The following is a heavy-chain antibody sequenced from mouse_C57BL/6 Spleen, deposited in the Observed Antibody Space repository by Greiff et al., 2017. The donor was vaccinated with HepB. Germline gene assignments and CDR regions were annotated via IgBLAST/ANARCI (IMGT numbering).Heavy chain of an antibody. V-gene: IGHV5-9*01. CDR1: GFTFSSYT. D-gene: IGHD2-5*01. J-gene: IGHJ4*01. CDR3: ARQYYSNYYAMDY. Sequence: LVESGGGLVKPGGSLKLSCAASGFTFSSYTMSWVRQTPEKRLEWVATISGGGGNTYYPDSVKGRFTISRDNAKNTLYLQMSSLRSEDTALYYCARQYYSNYYAMDYWGQGTSVTVSS. CDR2: ISGGGGNT.